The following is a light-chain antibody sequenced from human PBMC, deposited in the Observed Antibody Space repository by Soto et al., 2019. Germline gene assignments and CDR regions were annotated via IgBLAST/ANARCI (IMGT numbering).Light chain of an antibody. CDR3: QTWGSGSVV. J-gene: IGLJ2*01. CDR1: SGHSSYT. CDR2: VYSDGSH. V-gene: IGLV4-69*02. Sequence: QLVLTQLPSASASLGASVKLTCTLSSGHSSYTIAWHQQQPEKGPRYLMKVYSDGSHSKGDGVPDRFSGSSSGADRYLTISSFQSEDEADYYCQTWGSGSVVFGGGTKLTVL.